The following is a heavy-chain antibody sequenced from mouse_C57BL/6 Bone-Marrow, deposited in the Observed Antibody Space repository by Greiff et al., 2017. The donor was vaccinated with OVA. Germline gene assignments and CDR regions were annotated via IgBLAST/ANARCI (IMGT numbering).Heavy chain of an antibody. Sequence: QVQLQQSGAELVKPGASVKLSCKASGYTFSEYTIHWVKQRPGQGLEWIGWFYPGSGSIKYNEKFKDKATLTADKSSSTVYMELSRLTYEDSAVYCGARHEGGYDVDWYFDVWGTGTTVTVSS. CDR2: FYPGSGSI. CDR3: ARHEGGYDVDWYFDV. CDR1: GYTFSEYT. D-gene: IGHD2-2*01. J-gene: IGHJ1*03. V-gene: IGHV1-62-2*01.